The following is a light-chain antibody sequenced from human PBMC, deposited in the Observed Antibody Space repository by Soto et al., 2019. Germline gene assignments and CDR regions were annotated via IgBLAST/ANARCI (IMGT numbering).Light chain of an antibody. CDR2: DVS. Sequence: QSALTQPRSVSGSPGQSVTISCTGTSSDVDGYNYVSWYQQHPGKAPKLMIYDVSKRPSGVPDRFSGSKSGNTASLTISGLQAEDEADYYCCSYAGSYTPLYVFGTGTKLTVL. CDR3: CSYAGSYTPLYV. V-gene: IGLV2-11*01. J-gene: IGLJ1*01. CDR1: SSDVDGYNY.